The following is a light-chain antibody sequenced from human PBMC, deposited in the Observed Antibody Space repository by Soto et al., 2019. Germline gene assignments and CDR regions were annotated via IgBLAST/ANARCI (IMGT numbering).Light chain of an antibody. CDR1: SSDVGGYNF. J-gene: IGLJ1*01. CDR2: GVT. Sequence: QSGLTQPRSASGSPGQSVTISCTGTSSDVGGYNFVSWYQHHPGKAPKLMIYGVTKRPSGVPDRFSGSKSGNTASLTVSGLQAEDEADYYCSSYAGSNSYVFGTGTKVTVL. V-gene: IGLV2-8*01. CDR3: SSYAGSNSYV.